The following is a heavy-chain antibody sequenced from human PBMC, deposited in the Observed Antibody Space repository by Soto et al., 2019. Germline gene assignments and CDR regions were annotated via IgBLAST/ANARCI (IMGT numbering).Heavy chain of an antibody. CDR3: ARVVGKDCSGGSCFLFDY. Sequence: SVKVSCKASGGTFSSYTISWVRQAPGQGLEWMGRIIPILGIANYAQKFQGRVTITADKSTSTAYMELSSLRSEDTAVYYCARVVGKDCSGGSCFLFDYWGQGTLVTVSS. V-gene: IGHV1-69*02. CDR2: IIPILGIA. J-gene: IGHJ4*02. D-gene: IGHD2-15*01. CDR1: GGTFSSYT.